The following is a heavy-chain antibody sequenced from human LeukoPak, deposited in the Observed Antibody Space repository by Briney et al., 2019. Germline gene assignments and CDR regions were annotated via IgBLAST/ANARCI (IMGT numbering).Heavy chain of an antibody. J-gene: IGHJ3*01. CDR3: ARERWDTNSRAFDV. CDR1: GFTFSSYW. D-gene: IGHD4-23*01. V-gene: IGHV3-7*01. CDR2: IKQDGSEK. Sequence: GGSLRLSCAASGFTFSSYWMTWVRQAPGKGLEWVANIKQDGSEKYYVDSVKGRFTISRDNAKNSLYLQINSLRAEDTAVYYCARERWDTNSRAFDVWGQGTMVTVSS.